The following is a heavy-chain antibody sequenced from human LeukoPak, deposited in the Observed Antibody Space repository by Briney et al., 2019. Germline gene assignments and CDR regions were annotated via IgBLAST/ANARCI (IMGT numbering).Heavy chain of an antibody. V-gene: IGHV3-7*01. CDR1: GFTFSSYW. CDR3: ARTLLPAGCGGDCYCRDAFDI. CDR2: IKQDGSEK. Sequence: GGPLRLSCAASGFTFSSYWMSWVRQAPGKGLEWVANIKQDGSEKYYVDSVKGRFTISRDNAKNSLYLQMNSLRAEDTAVYYCARTLLPAGCGGDCYCRDAFDIWGQGTMVTVAS. D-gene: IGHD2-21*01. J-gene: IGHJ3*02.